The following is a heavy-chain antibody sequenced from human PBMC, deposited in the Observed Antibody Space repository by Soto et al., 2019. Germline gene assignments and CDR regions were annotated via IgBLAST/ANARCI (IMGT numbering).Heavy chain of an antibody. CDR3: ATGDTPSHAVDYYFDY. CDR2: INSDGSST. J-gene: IGHJ4*02. V-gene: IGHV3-74*01. D-gene: IGHD3-16*01. Sequence: GGSLRLSCAASGFTFSSYWMHWVRQAPGKGLVWVSRINSDGSSTSYADSVKGRFTISRDNAKNTLYLQMNSLRAEDTAVYYCATGDTPSHAVDYYFDYWGQGTLVTVSS. CDR1: GFTFSSYW.